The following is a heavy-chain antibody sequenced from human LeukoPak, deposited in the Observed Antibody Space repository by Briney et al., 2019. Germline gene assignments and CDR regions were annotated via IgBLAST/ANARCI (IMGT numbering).Heavy chain of an antibody. Sequence: SVKVSCKASGGTFSSYAISWVRQAPGQGLEWMGGIIPIFGTANHAQKFQGRVTITADESTSTAYMELSSLRSEDTAVYYCARDRTVTMGELDYWGQGTLVTVSS. CDR1: GGTFSSYA. V-gene: IGHV1-69*13. CDR3: ARDRTVTMGELDY. J-gene: IGHJ4*02. D-gene: IGHD3-16*01. CDR2: IIPIFGTA.